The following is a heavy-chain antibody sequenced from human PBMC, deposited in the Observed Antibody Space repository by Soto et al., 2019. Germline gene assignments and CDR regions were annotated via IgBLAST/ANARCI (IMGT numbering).Heavy chain of an antibody. CDR1: GFSFTSYS. D-gene: IGHD4-17*01. CDR3: ARWIDNGYFDY. Sequence: QGPLVQSGAEVKKPGASVKVSCGTSGFSFTSYSFLWGRRAPEQGLQWMGWINAGRGKTKYSQQFQGRVTFTWDTSANTVYMELSRLTSEDTSVFYCARWIDNGYFDYWGQGTLVTVSA. V-gene: IGHV1-3*01. J-gene: IGHJ4*02. CDR2: INAGRGKT.